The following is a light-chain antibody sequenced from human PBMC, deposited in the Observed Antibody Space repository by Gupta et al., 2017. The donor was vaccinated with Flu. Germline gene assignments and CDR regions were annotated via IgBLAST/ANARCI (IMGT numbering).Light chain of an antibody. CDR1: QSVNSN. CDR2: DAS. CDR3: QQRCSWPLT. Sequence: PSSLSSAAGERVTLSCRASQSVNSNLAWYQQRRGQAPKLLISDASSMATGIPSRFSGSGSGTDFTLAISNLQPEDFAVYYCQQRCSWPLTFGGGTKVEIK. V-gene: IGKV3-11*01. J-gene: IGKJ4*01.